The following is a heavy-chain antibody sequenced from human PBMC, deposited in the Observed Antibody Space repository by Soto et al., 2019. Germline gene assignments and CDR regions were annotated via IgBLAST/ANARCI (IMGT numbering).Heavy chain of an antibody. D-gene: IGHD4-17*01. Sequence: LRLSCAASGFTFNNYEMNWVRQAPGKGLEWVSYISGSGSTIYYTGSVKGRFTISRDNAKNSLYMQMNSLKASDTAMYYCARQAVTRPGYFDYWGQGTLVTVSS. V-gene: IGHV3-48*03. CDR1: GFTFNNYE. CDR3: ARQAVTRPGYFDY. CDR2: ISGSGSTI. J-gene: IGHJ4*02.